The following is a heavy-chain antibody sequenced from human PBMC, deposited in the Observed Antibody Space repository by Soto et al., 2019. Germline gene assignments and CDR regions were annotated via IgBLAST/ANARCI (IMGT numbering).Heavy chain of an antibody. V-gene: IGHV1-8*01. CDR3: ARWAPHTYYDILAGYSPFYYYYGMDV. CDR2: MNPNSGNT. D-gene: IGHD3-9*01. Sequence: EASVKVSCKASGYTFTSYDINWVRQATGQGLEWMGWMNPNSGNTGYAQKFQGRVTMTRNTSISTAYMELSSLRSEDTAVYYCARWAPHTYYDILAGYSPFYYYYGMDVWGQGTTVTVSS. CDR1: GYTFTSYD. J-gene: IGHJ6*02.